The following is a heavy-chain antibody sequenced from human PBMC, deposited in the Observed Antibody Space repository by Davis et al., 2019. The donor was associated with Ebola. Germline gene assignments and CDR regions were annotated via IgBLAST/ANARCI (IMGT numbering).Heavy chain of an antibody. J-gene: IGHJ5*02. V-gene: IGHV4-59*11. D-gene: IGHD1-1*01. CDR1: GDSLSSHY. Sequence: PGGSLRLSCTVSGDSLSSHYWHWIRQPPGKGLEWIGYIYYSGSTNYNPSLKSRVTISLDTSTNQFSLKLTSVTAADTAVYYCARAPYNWKGAARPSLFDPWGQGTLVTVSS. CDR3: ARAPYNWKGAARPSLFDP. CDR2: IYYSGST.